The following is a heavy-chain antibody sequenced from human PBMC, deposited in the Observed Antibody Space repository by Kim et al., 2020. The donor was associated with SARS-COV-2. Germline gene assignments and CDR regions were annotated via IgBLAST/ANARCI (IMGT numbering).Heavy chain of an antibody. J-gene: IGHJ2*01. CDR2: ITDTGNVQ. CDR3: ARDWGVPDHDWHFDL. D-gene: IGHD3-16*01. Sequence: GGSLRLSCTASGFTFSAYWMHWVRQAPGKGLVWVSRITDTGNVQSYADSVKGRFTSSRDNAENTLYLQMNSLRAEDTAVYYCARDWGVPDHDWHFDLWGRGTLVTVS. V-gene: IGHV3-74*01. CDR1: GFTFSAYW.